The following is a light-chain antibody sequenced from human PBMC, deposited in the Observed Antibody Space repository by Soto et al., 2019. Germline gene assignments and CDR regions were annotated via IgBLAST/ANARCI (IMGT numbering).Light chain of an antibody. CDR1: QGISSY. Sequence: IQMTQSPSSLSASVGDRVTITCRASQGISSYLAWYQQKPGKAPNLLIYGASTLQSGVPSRFSGSGSGTDFTLTISSLQPEDFASYYCQQLNSYPFTFGGGTKVDIK. CDR3: QQLNSYPFT. J-gene: IGKJ4*01. CDR2: GAS. V-gene: IGKV1-9*01.